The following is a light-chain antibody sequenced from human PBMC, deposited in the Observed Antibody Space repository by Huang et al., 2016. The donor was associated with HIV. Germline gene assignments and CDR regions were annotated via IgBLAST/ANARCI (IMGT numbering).Light chain of an antibody. J-gene: IGKJ5*01. CDR3: QQYADFPIT. V-gene: IGKV1-33*01. CDR1: HDISNS. Sequence: DIQMTQSPSSLSTSITDTVTITCQASHDISNSLNWYQHKPGKAPKLLIYDASTLEAEVPSRFSGSGSGTDFTFTISDLQPEDIATYYCQQYADFPITFGQGTRLEIK. CDR2: DAS.